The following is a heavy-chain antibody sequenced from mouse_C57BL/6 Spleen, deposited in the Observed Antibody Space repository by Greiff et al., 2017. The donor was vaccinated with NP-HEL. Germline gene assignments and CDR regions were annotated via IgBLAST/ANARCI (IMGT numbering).Heavy chain of an antibody. CDR1: GYTFTSYW. V-gene: IGHV1-61*01. J-gene: IGHJ3*01. CDR2: IYPSDSET. Sequence: QVQLQQPGAELVRPGSSVKLSCKASGYTFTSYWMDWVKQRPGQGLEWIGNIYPSDSETHYNQKFKDKATLTVDKSSSTAYMQLSSLTSEDSAVYDCAKGNYDGGYAYWGKGTLVTVSA. CDR3: AKGNYDGGYAY. D-gene: IGHD2-4*01.